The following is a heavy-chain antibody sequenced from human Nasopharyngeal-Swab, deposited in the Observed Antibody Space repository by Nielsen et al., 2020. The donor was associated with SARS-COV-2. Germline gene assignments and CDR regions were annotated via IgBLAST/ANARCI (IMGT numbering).Heavy chain of an antibody. V-gene: IGHV3-64*01. CDR2: ISSDGGST. CDR3: ARNNKAAAGTKFFDY. J-gene: IGHJ4*02. Sequence: GESLKISCAASGFTFSSYAMHWVRQAPGKGLEYVSAISSDGGSTYYANSVKGRFTISRDNAKNSLYLQMNSLRAEDTAVYYCARNNKAAAGTKFFDYWGQGTLVTVSS. CDR1: GFTFSSYA. D-gene: IGHD6-13*01.